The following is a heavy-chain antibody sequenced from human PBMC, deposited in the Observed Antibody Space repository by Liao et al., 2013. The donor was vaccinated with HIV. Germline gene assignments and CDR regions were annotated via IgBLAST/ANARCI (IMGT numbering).Heavy chain of an antibody. CDR2: IYYSGST. J-gene: IGHJ3*02. CDR1: GGSISSYY. V-gene: IGHV4-59*01. CDR3: ARDSSGWSDDAFDI. Sequence: QVQLQESGPGLVKPSETLSLTCTVSGGSISSYYWSWIRQPPGKGLEWIGYIYYSGSTNYNPSLKSRVTISVDTSKNQFSLKLSSVTAADTAVYYCARDSSGWSDDAFDIWGQGDNGHRLF. D-gene: IGHD6-19*01.